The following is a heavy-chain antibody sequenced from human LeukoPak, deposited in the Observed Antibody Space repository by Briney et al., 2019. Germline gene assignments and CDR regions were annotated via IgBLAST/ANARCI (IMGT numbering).Heavy chain of an antibody. Sequence: PGGSLRLSCTASGFTFGDYAMSWVRQAPGKGLEWVGFIRSKAYGGTTEYAASVKGRFTISRDDSKSIAYLQMNSLKTEDTAVYYCTTSRRGGSSGLYGGMVYWGQGTLVTVSS. D-gene: IGHD6-19*01. CDR1: GFTFGDYA. J-gene: IGHJ4*02. CDR2: IRSKAYGGTT. V-gene: IGHV3-49*04. CDR3: TTSRRGGSSGLYGGMVY.